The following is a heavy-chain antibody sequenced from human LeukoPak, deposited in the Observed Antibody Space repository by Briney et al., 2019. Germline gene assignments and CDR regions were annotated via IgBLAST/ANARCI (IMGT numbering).Heavy chain of an antibody. D-gene: IGHD6-13*01. J-gene: IGHJ4*02. CDR2: IYYSGST. CDR3: ARQPPGEAAAFDY. CDR1: GGSISSSSYY. Sequence: SGTLSLTCTVSGGSISSSSYYWGWIRQPPGKGLEWIGSIYYSGSTYYNPSLKSRVTISVDTSKNQFSLKLSSVTAADTAVYYCARQPPGEAAAFDYWGQGTLVTVSS. V-gene: IGHV4-39*01.